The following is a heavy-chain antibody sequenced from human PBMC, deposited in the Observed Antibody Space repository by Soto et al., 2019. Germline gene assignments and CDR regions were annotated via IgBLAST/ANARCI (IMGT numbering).Heavy chain of an antibody. Sequence: QLQLQESGSGLVKPSQTLSLTCAVSGGSISSGGYSCNWIRQPPGKGLEWIGYIYHIGSTYYNPSLKSRVTISVDRSKNQFSLKLSSVTAADTAVYYCARGVTTVTTFDYWGQGTLVTVSS. CDR1: GGSISSGGYS. V-gene: IGHV4-30-2*01. CDR3: ARGVTTVTTFDY. CDR2: IYHIGST. J-gene: IGHJ4*02. D-gene: IGHD4-17*01.